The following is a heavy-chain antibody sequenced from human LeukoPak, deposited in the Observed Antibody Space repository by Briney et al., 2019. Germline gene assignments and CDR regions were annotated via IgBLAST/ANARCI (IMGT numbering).Heavy chain of an antibody. CDR1: GYTFTKYL. J-gene: IGHJ5*02. CDR2: INPNGDAT. D-gene: IGHD1-20*01. Sequence: GASVKVSCKTSGYTFTKYLIHWVRQAPGQGLEWVGTINPNGDATNYAPRLQGRLTLPQDTSTSTVYMELRGLTPDDTAVYYCARPLFCAFDNCGYWLDPWGPGTLVTVSS. V-gene: IGHV1-46*01. CDR3: ARPLFCAFDNCGYWLDP.